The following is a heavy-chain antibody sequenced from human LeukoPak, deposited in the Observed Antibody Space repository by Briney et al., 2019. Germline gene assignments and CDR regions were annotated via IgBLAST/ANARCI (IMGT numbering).Heavy chain of an antibody. CDR1: GFTFSGSA. Sequence: GGSLRLSCAASGFTFSGSAMHWVRQASGKGLEWVGRIRSKANSYATAYAASVKGRFTISRDDSKNTAYLQMNSLKTEDTAVYYCTLHKPLAAVAGTGGDYWGQGTLVTVSS. CDR3: TLHKPLAAVAGTGGDY. D-gene: IGHD6-19*01. CDR2: IRSKANSYAT. V-gene: IGHV3-73*01. J-gene: IGHJ4*02.